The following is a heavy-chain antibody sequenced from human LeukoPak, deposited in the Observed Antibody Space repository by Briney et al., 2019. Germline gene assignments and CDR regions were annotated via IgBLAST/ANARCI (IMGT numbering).Heavy chain of an antibody. J-gene: IGHJ5*02. CDR1: GYTFSNYA. Sequence: GGSLRLSCAASGYTFSNYAMSWVRQAPGKGLEWVSGVGSSGGRTHYADSVKGRVTISRDNSKNTLYLQMNSLRAEDTAVYFCARGAGSNWFAPWGQGTLVTVSS. V-gene: IGHV3-23*01. CDR2: VGSSGGRT. CDR3: ARGAGSNWFAP. D-gene: IGHD6-25*01.